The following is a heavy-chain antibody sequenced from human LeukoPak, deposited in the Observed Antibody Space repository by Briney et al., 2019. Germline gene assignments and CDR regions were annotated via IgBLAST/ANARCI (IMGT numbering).Heavy chain of an antibody. CDR3: ARDLYDDDAFDI. V-gene: IGHV3-53*01. CDR2: IYSGGST. Sequence: GGSLRLSCAASGFTVSSNYMSWVRQAPGKGLEWVSVIYSGGSTYYADSVKGRFTISRDNSKNTLYLQMNSLRAEDTAVYYCARDLYDDDAFDIWGQGTMVTVSS. D-gene: IGHD3-3*01. CDR1: GFTVSSNY. J-gene: IGHJ3*02.